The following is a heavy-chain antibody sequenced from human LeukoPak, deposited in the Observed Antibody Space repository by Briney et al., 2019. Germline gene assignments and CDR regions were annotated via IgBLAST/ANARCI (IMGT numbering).Heavy chain of an antibody. V-gene: IGHV3-48*01. CDR2: MSSSSSTI. CDR1: GFTFSSYG. Sequence: SGGSLRLSCAASGFTFSSYGMNWVRQAPGKGLEWVSYMSSSSSTIYYADSVKGRFTISRDNAKNSLYLQMNSLRAEDTAVYYCARRSSTSPYYFDYWGQGTLVTVSS. J-gene: IGHJ4*02. CDR3: ARRSSTSPYYFDY. D-gene: IGHD2-2*01.